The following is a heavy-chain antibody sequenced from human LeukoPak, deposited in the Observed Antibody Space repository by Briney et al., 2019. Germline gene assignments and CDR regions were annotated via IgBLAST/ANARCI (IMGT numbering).Heavy chain of an antibody. CDR2: ISGGGGST. J-gene: IGHJ4*02. V-gene: IGHV3-23*01. CDR1: GFIFSSFA. Sequence: GGSLRLSCAASGFIFSSFAMSWVRQAPGRGLEWVLTISGGGGSTYNADSVKGRFTISRDNSKNTLYLQMNSLRADDTAVYYCAKGGSSWYFDYWGQGILVTVSS. D-gene: IGHD6-13*01. CDR3: AKGGSSWYFDY.